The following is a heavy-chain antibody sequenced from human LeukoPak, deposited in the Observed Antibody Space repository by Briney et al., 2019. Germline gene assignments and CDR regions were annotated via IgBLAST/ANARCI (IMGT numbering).Heavy chain of an antibody. Sequence: GVLRLSCAASGFTFSSYGMHWVRQAPGKGLEWVAFIRYDGSNKYYADSVKGRFTISRDNSKNTLYLQMNSLRAEDTAVYYCAKDRSYQLLSGPDYWGQGTLVTVSS. D-gene: IGHD2-2*01. CDR1: GFTFSSYG. J-gene: IGHJ4*02. CDR2: IRYDGSNK. CDR3: AKDRSYQLLSGPDY. V-gene: IGHV3-30*02.